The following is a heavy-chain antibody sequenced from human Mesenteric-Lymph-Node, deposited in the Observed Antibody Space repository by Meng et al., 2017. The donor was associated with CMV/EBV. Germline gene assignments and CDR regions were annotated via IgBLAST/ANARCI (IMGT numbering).Heavy chain of an antibody. CDR2: MSATGGGT. CDR3: ARVVSGAVGDY. Sequence: SLKISCAASRFTFDDYAMHWVRQAPGKGLEWVSYMSATGGGTVTSYYADSVTGRFTISRDTAENSLHLQMNGLRDEDTAIYYCARVVSGAVGDYWGQGTRVTVSS. D-gene: IGHD5/OR15-5a*01. J-gene: IGHJ4*02. CDR1: RFTFDDYA. V-gene: IGHV3-9*01.